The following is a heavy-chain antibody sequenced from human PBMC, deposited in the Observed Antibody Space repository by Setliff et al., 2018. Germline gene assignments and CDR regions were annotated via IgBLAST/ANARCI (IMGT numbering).Heavy chain of an antibody. D-gene: IGHD3-22*01. V-gene: IGHV3-23*01. J-gene: IGHJ4*02. Sequence: GGSLRLSCAASGFTFSSSSMTWVRQAPGKGLEWVSAINSGGSSTYYADSVKGRFTISRDNSRNTLFLQMNSLRAEDTGVYYCAKDTHYYASSGYYCFDYWGQGTLVTVSS. CDR2: INSGGSST. CDR1: GFTFSSSS. CDR3: AKDTHYYASSGYYCFDY.